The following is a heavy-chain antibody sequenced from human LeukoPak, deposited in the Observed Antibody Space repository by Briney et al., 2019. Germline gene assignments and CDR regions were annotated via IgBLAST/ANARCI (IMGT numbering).Heavy chain of an antibody. CDR1: GVSISSGGFY. CDR3: ARVSYVVWWFDP. V-gene: IGHV4-31*03. CDR2: MYYSGST. D-gene: IGHD3-16*01. J-gene: IGHJ5*02. Sequence: PSETLSLTCTVSGVSISSGGFYWSWIRQHPGKGLEWIGTMYYSGSTYYNPSLKSRVTILVDTSKNQFSLKLSSVTAADTAVYYCARVSYVVWWFDPWGQGTLVTVSS.